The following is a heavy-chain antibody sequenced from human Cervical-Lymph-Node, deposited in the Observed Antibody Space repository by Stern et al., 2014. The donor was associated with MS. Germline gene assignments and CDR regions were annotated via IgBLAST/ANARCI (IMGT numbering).Heavy chain of an antibody. CDR1: GDTFSTHA. J-gene: IGHJ4*02. CDR3: AREKSDCSGGSCFSSLDY. Sequence: VQLVESGAAVKKPGSSVKVSCKSSGDTFSTHAISWVRQAPGQGLERMGRIISILDTTDYAQEFQGRLTIDADESTNTAYMELSSLTPDDTAVYYCAREKSDCSGGSCFSSLDYWGQGTLVTVSS. D-gene: IGHD2-15*01. V-gene: IGHV1-69*11. CDR2: IISILDTT.